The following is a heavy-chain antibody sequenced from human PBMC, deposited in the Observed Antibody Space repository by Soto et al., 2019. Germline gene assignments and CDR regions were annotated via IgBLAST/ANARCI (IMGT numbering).Heavy chain of an antibody. D-gene: IGHD4-17*01. J-gene: IGHJ4*02. CDR2: MNPKSGNT. CDR3: ARGLVDSGGNCFDS. Sequence: ASVKVSCKASGYSINSYDMNWVRQATGQGLEWMGWMNPKSGNTGLAEKFRGRVKMTWNTSTGTVYLEISSLRPEGTAVYYCARGLVDSGGNCFDSWGQGTQVTVSS. CDR1: GYSINSYD. V-gene: IGHV1-8*01.